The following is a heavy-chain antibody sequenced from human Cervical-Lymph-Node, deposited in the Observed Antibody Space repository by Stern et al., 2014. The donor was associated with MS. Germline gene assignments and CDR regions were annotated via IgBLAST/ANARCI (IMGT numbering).Heavy chain of an antibody. Sequence: QVQLQESGPGLVKPSETLSLTCTVSGGSISSYYWSWIRQPPGKGLEWIGYIYYSGSTNYNPSLKSRVTISVDTSKNQFSLKLSSVTAADTAVYYCARFDGDYVGGSFDYWGQGTLVTVSS. J-gene: IGHJ4*02. V-gene: IGHV4-59*01. CDR1: GGSISSYY. D-gene: IGHD4-17*01. CDR3: ARFDGDYVGGSFDY. CDR2: IYYSGST.